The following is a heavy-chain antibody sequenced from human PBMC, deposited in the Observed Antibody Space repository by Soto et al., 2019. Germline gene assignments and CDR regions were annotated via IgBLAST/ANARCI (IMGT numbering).Heavy chain of an antibody. CDR2: ISAYKGNT. CDR1: GYTFTSYG. CDR3: AREKLQISPDYGDYRRDLIGFDP. J-gene: IGHJ5*02. Sequence: QVQLVQSGAEVKKPGASVKVSCKASGYTFTSYGISWVRQAPGQGLEWMGWISAYKGNTNYAQKLQGRVTMTTDTSTSTAYMELRSLRSDDTAVYYCAREKLQISPDYGDYRRDLIGFDPWGQGTLVTVSS. V-gene: IGHV1-18*01. D-gene: IGHD4-17*01.